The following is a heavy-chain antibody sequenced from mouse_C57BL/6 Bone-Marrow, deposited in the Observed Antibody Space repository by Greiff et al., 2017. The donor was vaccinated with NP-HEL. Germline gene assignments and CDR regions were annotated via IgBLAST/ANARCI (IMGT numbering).Heavy chain of an antibody. J-gene: IGHJ3*01. CDR3: ARTSNFARFAY. Sequence: EVQGVESGPELVKPGASVKLSCKASGYSFTGYYMTWVKQTPEKSLEWIGEINPSTGGTTYTHKFKTRATFTVDKSSSTPYMQLNSLTSEDSAVYSCARTSNFARFAYWGQVNLPTVTA. D-gene: IGHD2-5*01. V-gene: IGHV1-42*01. CDR2: INPSTGGT. CDR1: GYSFTGYY.